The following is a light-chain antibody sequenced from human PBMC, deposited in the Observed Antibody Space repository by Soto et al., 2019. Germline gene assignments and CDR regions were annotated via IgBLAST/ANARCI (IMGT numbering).Light chain of an antibody. CDR2: GNS. V-gene: IGLV1-40*01. J-gene: IGLJ1*01. CDR1: ISNIGAGYD. Sequence: QSALTQPPSVSGAPGQRVTISCTGSISNIGAGYDVHWYQQLPGTVPKVLIYGNSNRPSGVPDRFSGSKSGTSASLAITGLQAEDEADNYCQSYDISLSGFHVFGTGTKVTVL. CDR3: QSYDISLSGFHV.